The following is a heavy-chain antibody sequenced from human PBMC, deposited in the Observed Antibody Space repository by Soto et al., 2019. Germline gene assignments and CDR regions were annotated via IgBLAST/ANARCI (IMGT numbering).Heavy chain of an antibody. V-gene: IGHV1-3*01. CDR1: GYTFTTYT. CDR2: INAGNGNT. J-gene: IGHJ4*02. Sequence: GASVKVSCKASGYTFTTYTIQWVRQATGQRLEWMGWINAGNGNTKYSQKFQGRVTITRDTSASTAYMELSSLRSEDMAVYYCARGITLPTPLDYWGQGTLVTVSS. CDR3: ARGITLPTPLDY. D-gene: IGHD1-20*01.